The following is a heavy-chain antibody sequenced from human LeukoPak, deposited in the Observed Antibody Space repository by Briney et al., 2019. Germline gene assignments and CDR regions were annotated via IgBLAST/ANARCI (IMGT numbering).Heavy chain of an antibody. D-gene: IGHD3-10*01. J-gene: IGHJ4*02. CDR2: ISWNSGSI. CDR1: GFTFDDYA. CDR3: AKDRVYYGSGTGSQFDY. V-gene: IGHV3-9*01. Sequence: GRSLRLSCAASGFTFDDYAVHWVRQAPGKGLEWVSGISWNSGSIGYADSVKGRFTISRDNAKNSLYLQMNSLRAEDTALYYCAKDRVYYGSGTGSQFDYWGQGTLVTVSS.